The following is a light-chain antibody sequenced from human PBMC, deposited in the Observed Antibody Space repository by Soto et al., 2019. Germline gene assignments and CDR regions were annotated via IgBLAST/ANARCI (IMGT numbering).Light chain of an antibody. J-gene: IGLJ2*01. Sequence: QSALTQPASVSGSPGQSITISCTGTTSDVGTYKFVSWYQQHPGIAPKLMIYEVSERPSGVSNRFSGSKSGNTASLTISGLQAEAEADYYCCSHAGSHVIFGGGTKLTVL. CDR2: EVS. CDR3: CSHAGSHVI. V-gene: IGLV2-23*02. CDR1: TSDVGTYKF.